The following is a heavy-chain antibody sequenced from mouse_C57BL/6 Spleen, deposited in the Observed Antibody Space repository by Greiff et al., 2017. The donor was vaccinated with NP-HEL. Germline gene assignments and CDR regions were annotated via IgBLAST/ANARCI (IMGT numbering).Heavy chain of an antibody. CDR3: ARLYYGSSSYYFDY. CDR2: ISSGSSTI. CDR1: GFTFSDYG. J-gene: IGHJ2*01. D-gene: IGHD1-1*01. V-gene: IGHV5-17*01. Sequence: EVKLVESGGGLVKPGGSLKLSCAASGFTFSDYGMHWVRQAPEKGLEWVAYISSGSSTIYYADTVKGRFTISRDNAKNTLFLQMTSLRSEDTAMYYCARLYYGSSSYYFDYWGQGTTLTVSS.